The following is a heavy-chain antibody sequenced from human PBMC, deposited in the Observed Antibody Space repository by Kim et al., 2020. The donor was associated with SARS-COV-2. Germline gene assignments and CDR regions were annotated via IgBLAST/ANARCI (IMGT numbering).Heavy chain of an antibody. D-gene: IGHD1-26*01. CDR3: ARLLTPEWG. CDR2: ISGSSNTI. J-gene: IGHJ4*02. Sequence: GGSLRLSCAASGFTFSTYSMNWVRQAPGKGLEWVSYISGSSNTISYTDSVKGRFTISRDNAKNSLYLQMNSLKDEDTAVYYCARLLTPEWGWGRGTLVTVSS. V-gene: IGHV3-48*02. CDR1: GFTFSTYS.